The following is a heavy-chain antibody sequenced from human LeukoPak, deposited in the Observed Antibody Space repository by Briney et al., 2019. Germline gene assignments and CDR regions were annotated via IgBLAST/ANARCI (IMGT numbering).Heavy chain of an antibody. D-gene: IGHD6-19*01. J-gene: IGHJ4*02. CDR1: GFTFSSYG. CDR2: IRYDGSNK. V-gene: IGHV3-30*02. Sequence: GGSLRLSCAASGFTFSSYGMHWVRQAPGKGLEWVAFIRYDGSNKYYVDSVKGRFTISRDNAKNSLYLQMNSLRAEDTAVYYCARDLAVAFDYWGQGTLVTVSS. CDR3: ARDLAVAFDY.